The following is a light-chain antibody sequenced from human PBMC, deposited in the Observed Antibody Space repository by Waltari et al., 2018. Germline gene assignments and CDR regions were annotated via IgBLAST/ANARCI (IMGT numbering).Light chain of an antibody. CDR1: SSHIGSNY. CDR2: RTN. Sequence: QSVLTQPPSASGTPGQRVTISCSGSSSHIGSNYVYWYQQLPGTAPKLLIYRTNQRPSGVPDRFSGSKSGTSASLAISGLRSDDEADYYCAAWDDSLSGPRVFGGGTKLTVL. J-gene: IGLJ3*02. CDR3: AAWDDSLSGPRV. V-gene: IGLV1-47*01.